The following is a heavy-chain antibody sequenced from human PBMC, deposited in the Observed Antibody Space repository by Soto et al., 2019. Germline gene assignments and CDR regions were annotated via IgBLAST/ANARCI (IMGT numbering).Heavy chain of an antibody. Sequence: GGSLRLSCEGSGFTFSDYYISWIRQAPGKGLEWISYSSNSGTFSRYADSVKGRFSISRDNTKNLLYLQMNSLRAEDTAVYYCARSGDNYNRLDYWGQGTRVTVSS. CDR1: GFTFSDYY. CDR3: ARSGDNYNRLDY. D-gene: IGHD1-1*01. CDR2: SSNSGTFS. V-gene: IGHV3-11*06. J-gene: IGHJ4*02.